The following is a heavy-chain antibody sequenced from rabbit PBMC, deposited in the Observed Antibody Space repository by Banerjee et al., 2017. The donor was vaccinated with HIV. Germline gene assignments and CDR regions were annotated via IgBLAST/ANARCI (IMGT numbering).Heavy chain of an antibody. CDR1: GFSFSNRYV. CDR3: ARGHAGSSWGLDL. Sequence: QEQLEESGGDLVKPEGSLTLTCTASGFSFSNRYVMCWVRQAPGKGLEWIACINTSSGNTVYASWTKGRFTISKTSSTAVTLQMTSLTVADTATYFCARGHAGSSWGLDLWGPVTLVTVS. J-gene: IGHJ3*01. CDR2: INTSSGNT. V-gene: IGHV1S45*01. D-gene: IGHD4-2*01.